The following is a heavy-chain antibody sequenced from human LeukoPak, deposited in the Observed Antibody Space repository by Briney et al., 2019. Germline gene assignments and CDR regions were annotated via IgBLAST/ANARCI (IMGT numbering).Heavy chain of an antibody. V-gene: IGHV3-64D*06. CDR1: GFTFSSYA. Sequence: GGSLRLSCSASGFTFSSYAMHWVRQAPGKGLEYVSAISSNGGSTYYADSVKGRFTISRDNSKNTLYLQMSSLRAEDTAVYYCVRGDYYDSCGYYYRYFQHWGQGTLVTVSS. J-gene: IGHJ1*01. CDR3: VRGDYYDSCGYYYRYFQH. CDR2: ISSNGGST. D-gene: IGHD3-22*01.